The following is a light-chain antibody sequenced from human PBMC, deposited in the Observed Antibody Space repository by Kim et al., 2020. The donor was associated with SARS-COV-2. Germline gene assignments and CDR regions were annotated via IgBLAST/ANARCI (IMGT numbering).Light chain of an antibody. J-gene: IGLJ3*02. CDR3: QVWETASDPL. CDR2: DDS. V-gene: IGLV3-21*01. Sequence: VAPRGTARISREEHIIGTKTVRWDQQKAGQAPVLIMSDDSDRPAGIPERFSGSNSGNKATLTITGVEAGDEADYHCQVWETASDPLFGGGTQLTVL. CDR1: IIGTKT.